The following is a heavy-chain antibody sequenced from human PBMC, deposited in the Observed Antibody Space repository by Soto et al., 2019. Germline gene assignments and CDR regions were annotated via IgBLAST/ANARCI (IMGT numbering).Heavy chain of an antibody. CDR1: GLSLTTSGVG. J-gene: IGHJ4*02. D-gene: IGHD6-19*01. CDR3: AHRQTAVAGAFDF. V-gene: IGHV2-5*02. Sequence: QITLKESGPTVVKPTQTLTLTCTLSGLSLTTSGVGVGWIRQPPGEALEWLALIYWDEQKRYSPSLRSRLTINRDTAKSHVVLTMTNMDPVDTATYYCAHRQTAVAGAFDFWGQGTLVSVSS. CDR2: IYWDEQK.